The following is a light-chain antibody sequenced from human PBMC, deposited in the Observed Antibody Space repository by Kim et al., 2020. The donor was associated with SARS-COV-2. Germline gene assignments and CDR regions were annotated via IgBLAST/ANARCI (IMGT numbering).Light chain of an antibody. Sequence: ATQMTQSPSSLSASVGDRVTITCRASQGIRNDLGWYQQKPGKAPKLLIYAASSLQSGVPSRFSGSGSGTDFTLTITSLQPEDFATYYCLQDYTYPRTFGQGTKVDIK. J-gene: IGKJ1*01. CDR1: QGIRND. CDR2: AAS. CDR3: LQDYTYPRT. V-gene: IGKV1-6*01.